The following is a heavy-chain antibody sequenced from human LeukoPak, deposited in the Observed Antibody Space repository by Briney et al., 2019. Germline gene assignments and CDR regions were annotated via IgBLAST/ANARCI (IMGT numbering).Heavy chain of an antibody. V-gene: IGHV3-30-3*01. CDR3: ARDQIIAAAVGGY. D-gene: IGHD6-13*01. Sequence: GGSLRLSCAASGFTFSSYAMHWVRQAPGKGLEWVAVISYDGSNKYYADSVKGRFTISRDNSKNTLYLQMNSLRAEDTAVYYCARDQIIAAAVGGYWGQGTLVTVSS. CDR1: GFTFSSYA. J-gene: IGHJ4*02. CDR2: ISYDGSNK.